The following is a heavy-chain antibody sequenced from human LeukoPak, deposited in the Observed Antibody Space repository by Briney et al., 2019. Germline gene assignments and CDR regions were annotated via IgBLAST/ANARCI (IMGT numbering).Heavy chain of an antibody. J-gene: IGHJ3*02. CDR1: GGSFSGYY. CDR2: IYYSGST. V-gene: IGHV4-59*01. D-gene: IGHD6-13*01. Sequence: SETLSLTCAVYGGSFSGYYWSWIRQPPGKGLEWIGYIYYSGSTNYNPSLKSRVTISVDTSKNQFSLKLSSVTAADTAVYYCARAPWQLVPDDAFDIWGQGTMVTVSS. CDR3: ARAPWQLVPDDAFDI.